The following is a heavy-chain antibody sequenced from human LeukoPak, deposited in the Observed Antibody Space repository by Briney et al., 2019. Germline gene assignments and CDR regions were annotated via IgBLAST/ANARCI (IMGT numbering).Heavy chain of an antibody. V-gene: IGHV3-21*01. CDR3: ARDLTETYGSGTY. Sequence: GGSLRLSCAASGFTFSSYSVNWVRQAPGKGLEWVSSISSSSSYIYYADSVKGRFTISRDNAKNSLYLQMNSLRAEDTAVYYCARDLTETYGSGTYWGQGTLVAVSS. CDR2: ISSSSSYI. D-gene: IGHD3-10*01. J-gene: IGHJ4*02. CDR1: GFTFSSYS.